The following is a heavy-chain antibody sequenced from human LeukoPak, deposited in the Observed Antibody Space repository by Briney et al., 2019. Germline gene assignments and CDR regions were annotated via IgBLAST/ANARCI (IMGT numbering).Heavy chain of an antibody. J-gene: IGHJ5*02. CDR3: ARGVTNGDYGRIFDP. CDR1: GYSFTGYY. CDR2: INPNSGGT. D-gene: IGHD4-17*01. V-gene: IGHV1-2*02. Sequence: GASVKVSCKASGYSFTGYYIHWVRQAPGQGLEWMGWINPNSGGTNYAQKFQGRVTMTRDTSMSTAYLELSSLRSDDTAVYHCARGVTNGDYGRIFDPWGQGTLVTVSS.